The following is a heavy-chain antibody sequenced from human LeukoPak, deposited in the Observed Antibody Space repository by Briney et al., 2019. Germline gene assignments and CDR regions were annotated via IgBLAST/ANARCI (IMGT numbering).Heavy chain of an antibody. Sequence: ASVKVSCKASGYTFTGYCMHWVRQAPGQGLEWMGWINPNSGGTNYAQKFQGRVTMTRDTSISTAYMELSRLRSDDTAVYYCAREGDSSGYYIMLDYWGQGTLVTVSS. CDR2: INPNSGGT. J-gene: IGHJ4*02. CDR3: AREGDSSGYYIMLDY. V-gene: IGHV1-2*02. D-gene: IGHD3-22*01. CDR1: GYTFTGYC.